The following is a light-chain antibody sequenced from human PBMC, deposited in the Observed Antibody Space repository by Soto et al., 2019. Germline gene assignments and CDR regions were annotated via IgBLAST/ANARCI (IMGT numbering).Light chain of an antibody. CDR2: DAS. V-gene: IGKV3-11*01. Sequence: EIVLTQSPATLSLSPGERATLSSRASQSVSSYLAWYQQKPGQAPRLLIYDASNRATGIPARFSGSGSGTDFTLTISSLEPEDFAVYYCQQRSNWPPITFGQGTRLE. CDR3: QQRSNWPPIT. CDR1: QSVSSY. J-gene: IGKJ5*01.